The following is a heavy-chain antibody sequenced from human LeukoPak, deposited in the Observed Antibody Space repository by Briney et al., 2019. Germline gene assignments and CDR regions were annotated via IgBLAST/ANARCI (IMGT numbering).Heavy chain of an antibody. CDR2: ISYDGNNK. V-gene: IGHV3-30*01. CDR3: ARDSSPISGRSSYYFDY. CDR1: GFTFSNYA. Sequence: WRSLRLSCAASGFTFSNYAMHWVRQAPGKGLEWVAVISYDGNNKYYADSVKGRFTISRDNSKNTLYLQVNSLRAEDTAVYYCARDSSPISGRSSYYFDYWGQGTLVTVSS. J-gene: IGHJ4*02. D-gene: IGHD4-17*01.